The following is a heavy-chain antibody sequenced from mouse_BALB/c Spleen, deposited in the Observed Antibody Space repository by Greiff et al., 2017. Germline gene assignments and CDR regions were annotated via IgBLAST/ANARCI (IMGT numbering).Heavy chain of an antibody. J-gene: IGHJ1*01. CDR3: ARMEYDYGDYGWYVDV. V-gene: IGHV5-17*02. Sequence: EVQLLESGAGLVQPGGSRKLSCAASGFTFSSFGMHWVRQPPEKGLEWFAYISSGSSTTYYADTVKGRFTISRDTSKNTLFLQMTSLRSEDTAIYYCARMEYDYGDYGWYVDVWGAGTTVTVSS. CDR1: GFTFSSFG. CDR2: ISSGSSTT. D-gene: IGHD2-4*01.